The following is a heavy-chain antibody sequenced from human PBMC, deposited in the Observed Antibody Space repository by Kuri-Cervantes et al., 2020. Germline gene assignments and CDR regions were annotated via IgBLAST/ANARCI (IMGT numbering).Heavy chain of an antibody. J-gene: IGHJ6*02. CDR2: ISNDGSNE. D-gene: IGHD2-2*01. CDR1: RFTFSSYA. CDR3: ASSGYCSSTSCYGDYYYYGMDV. V-gene: IGHV3-30-3*01. Sequence: GESLKISCAASRFTFSSYAMHWVRQAPGKGLEWVAVISNDGSNEYYADSVRGRFTISRDNSKNTLYLQMNSLRAEDTAVYYCASSGYCSSTSCYGDYYYYGMDVWGQGTTVTVSS.